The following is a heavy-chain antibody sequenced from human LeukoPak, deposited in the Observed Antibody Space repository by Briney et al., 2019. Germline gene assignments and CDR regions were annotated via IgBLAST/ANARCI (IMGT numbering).Heavy chain of an antibody. V-gene: IGHV3-30*03. D-gene: IGHD1-26*01. CDR1: GFTFSSYG. CDR3: AMGYSGSIVDH. Sequence: GGSLRLSCAASGFTFSSYGMHWVRQAPGKGLEWVAVISYDGSNKYYADSVKGRFTISRDNSKNTLYLQMNSLRAEDTAVYYCAMGYSGSIVDHWGQGTLVTVSS. J-gene: IGHJ4*02. CDR2: ISYDGSNK.